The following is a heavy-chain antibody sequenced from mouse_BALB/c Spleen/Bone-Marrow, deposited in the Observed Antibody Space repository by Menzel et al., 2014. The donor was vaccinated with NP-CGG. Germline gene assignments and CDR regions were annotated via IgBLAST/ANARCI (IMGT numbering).Heavy chain of an antibody. CDR1: GFTFSSYG. Sequence: EVQGVESGGGLVQPGGSLKLSCAAPGFTFSSYGMSWVRQTPDKRLELVATINSNGGSTYYPDSVKGRFTISRDTAKNTLYLQMSSLKSEETAMYYCVRGNYGNYVDYFDFWGQGTTLTVSS. CDR3: VRGNYGNYVDYFDF. V-gene: IGHV5-6-3*01. CDR2: INSNGGST. J-gene: IGHJ2*01. D-gene: IGHD2-1*01.